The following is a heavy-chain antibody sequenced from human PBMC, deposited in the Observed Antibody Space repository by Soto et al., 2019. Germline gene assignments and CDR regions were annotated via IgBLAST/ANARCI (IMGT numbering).Heavy chain of an antibody. V-gene: IGHV1-8*01. CDR3: VRGVTGSQWLVRAYYYYYMDV. D-gene: IGHD6-19*01. Sequence: ASVKVSCKASGYTFTSYDINWVRQATGQGLEWMGWMNPNSGNTGYAQKFQGRVTLTRNTSINTVCVVLSSLTSEDTAVYYCVRGVTGSQWLVRAYYYYYMDVWGKGTTVTVSS. CDR1: GYTFTSYD. CDR2: MNPNSGNT. J-gene: IGHJ6*03.